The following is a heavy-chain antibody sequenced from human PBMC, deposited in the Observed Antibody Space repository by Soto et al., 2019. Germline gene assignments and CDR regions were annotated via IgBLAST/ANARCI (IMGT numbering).Heavy chain of an antibody. J-gene: IGHJ4*02. CDR2: ISSSGTYI. CDR1: GFTFSDYA. D-gene: IGHD6-13*01. CDR3: ARVRMYYSSSQAAYYLDY. V-gene: IGHV3-21*01. Sequence: GGSLRLSCAASGFTFSDYAMNWFRQSPGKGMEWVSSISSSGTYIYYADSLKGRFTIARDNAKNSVDLQMNSLRADDTAVYYCARVRMYYSSSQAAYYLDYWGQGVLVTVSS.